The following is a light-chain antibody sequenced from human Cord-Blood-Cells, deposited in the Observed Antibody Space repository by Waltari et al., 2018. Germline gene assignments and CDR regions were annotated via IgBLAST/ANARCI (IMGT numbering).Light chain of an antibody. V-gene: IGKV1D-12*01. CDR1: QGISSW. CDR2: AAA. J-gene: IGKJ1*01. Sequence: DIQMTQSPSSVSASVGDRVTITCRASQGISSWLAWDQQKPVKAPKLLIYAAASLQSGVPSRFSGRGYGTDFTLTISSLQPEDFATYYCQQANSFPPTFGQGTKVEIK. CDR3: QQANSFPPT.